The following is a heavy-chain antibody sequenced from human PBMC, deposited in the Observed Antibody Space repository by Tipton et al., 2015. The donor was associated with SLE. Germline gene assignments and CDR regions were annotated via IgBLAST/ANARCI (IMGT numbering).Heavy chain of an antibody. D-gene: IGHD3-9*01. CDR3: ARDPSSYDILTGYYDY. V-gene: IGHV3-7*03. CDR1: GFTFSSYW. Sequence: SLRLSCAASGFTFSSYWMSWVRQAPGKGLEWVANIKQDGSEKYYVDSVKGRFTISRDNAKNSLYLQMNCLRAEDTAVYYCARDPSSYDILTGYYDYWGQDTLVSV. CDR2: IKQDGSEK. J-gene: IGHJ4*02.